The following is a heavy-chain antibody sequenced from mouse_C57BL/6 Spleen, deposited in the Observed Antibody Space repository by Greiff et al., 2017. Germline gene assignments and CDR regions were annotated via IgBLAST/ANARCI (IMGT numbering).Heavy chain of an antibody. CDR1: GYTFTSYW. V-gene: IGHV1-64*01. D-gene: IGHD2-1*01. CDR2: IHPNSGST. Sequence: VKLQQPGAELVKPGASVKLSCKASGYTFTSYWMHWVKQRPGQGLEWIGMIHPNSGSTNYNEKFKSKATLTVDKSSSTAYMQLSSLTSEDSAVXYCARSEGNHRGFAYWGQGTLVTVSA. CDR3: ARSEGNHRGFAY. J-gene: IGHJ3*01.